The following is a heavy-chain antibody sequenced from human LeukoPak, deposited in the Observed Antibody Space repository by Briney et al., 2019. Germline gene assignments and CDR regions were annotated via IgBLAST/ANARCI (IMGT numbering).Heavy chain of an antibody. V-gene: IGHV4-38-2*02. Sequence: PSETLSLTCTVSGYSISSGYYWGWIRQPPGKGLEWIGSIYHSGSTYYNPSLKSRVTISVDTSKNQFSLKLSSVTAADTAVYYCARLPLVAFDIWGQGTMVTVSS. CDR1: GYSISSGYY. CDR2: IYHSGST. J-gene: IGHJ3*02. CDR3: ARLPLVAFDI. D-gene: IGHD1-26*01.